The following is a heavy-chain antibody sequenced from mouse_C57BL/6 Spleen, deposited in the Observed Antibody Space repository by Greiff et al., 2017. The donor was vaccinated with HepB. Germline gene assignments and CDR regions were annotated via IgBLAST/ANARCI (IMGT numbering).Heavy chain of an antibody. CDR1: GFTFSSYT. J-gene: IGHJ1*03. CDR3: ARHGELGWYFDV. D-gene: IGHD4-1*01. CDR2: ISGGGGNT. Sequence: EVKVVESGGGLVKPGGSLKLSCAASGFTFSSYTMSWVRQTPEKRLEWVATISGGGGNTYYPDSVKGRFTISRDNAKNTLYLQMSSLRSEDTALYYCARHGELGWYFDVWGTGTTVTVSS. V-gene: IGHV5-9*01.